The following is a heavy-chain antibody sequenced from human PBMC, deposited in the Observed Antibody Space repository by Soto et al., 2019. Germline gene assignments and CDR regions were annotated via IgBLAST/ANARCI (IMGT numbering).Heavy chain of an antibody. CDR3: AKHREWGSISAYDYCGLDV. J-gene: IGHJ6*02. D-gene: IGHD3-3*02. CDR1: AFSFNNYA. V-gene: IGHV3-23*01. Sequence: EEQLLESGGGLVQPGGSLRLSCAASAFSFNNYAMTWVRQAPGKGLEWVSVISGSGGSTSYGDSVKGRFTISRDNSKNTLYLQMDSLRAEDTAVYYCAKHREWGSISAYDYCGLDVWGQGTTVTVSS. CDR2: ISGSGGST.